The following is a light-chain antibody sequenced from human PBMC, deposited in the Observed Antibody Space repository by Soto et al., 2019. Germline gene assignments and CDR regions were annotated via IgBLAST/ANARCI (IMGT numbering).Light chain of an antibody. CDR1: QRLSSN. J-gene: IGKJ1*01. Sequence: EIVLTHSPGTLSLSPGERATLSFSSSQRLSSNLAWYQQRPGQAPRLLIYGASIRATDIPARFIGSGSGTEFTLTISSLQSEDFAVYYCQQYINWPRTFGQGTKVDIK. CDR3: QQYINWPRT. CDR2: GAS. V-gene: IGKV3-15*01.